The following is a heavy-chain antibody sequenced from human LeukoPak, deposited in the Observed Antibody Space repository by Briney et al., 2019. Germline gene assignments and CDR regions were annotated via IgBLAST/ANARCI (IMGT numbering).Heavy chain of an antibody. Sequence: ASVKVSCKVSGYTLTELSMHWVRQAPGKGLEWMGGFDPEDGETIYAQKFQGRVTMTEDTSTDTAYMELSSLRSEDTAVYYCATGDGGWYSFDYWGQGPLVTVSS. CDR2: FDPEDGET. CDR3: ATGDGGWYSFDY. V-gene: IGHV1-24*01. CDR1: GYTLTELS. D-gene: IGHD6-19*01. J-gene: IGHJ4*02.